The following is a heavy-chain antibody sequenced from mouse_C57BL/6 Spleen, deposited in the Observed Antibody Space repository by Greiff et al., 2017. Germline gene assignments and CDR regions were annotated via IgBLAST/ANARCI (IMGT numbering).Heavy chain of an antibody. CDR3: ASRELITTVVARWYFDV. CDR2: ILPGSGST. J-gene: IGHJ1*03. Sequence: VKLVESGAELMKPGASVKLSCKATGYTFTGYWIEWVKQRPGHGLEWIGEILPGSGSTNYNEKFKGKATFTADTSSNTAYMQLSSLTTEDSAIYYCASRELITTVVARWYFDVWGTGTTVTVSS. CDR1: GYTFTGYW. V-gene: IGHV1-9*01. D-gene: IGHD1-1*01.